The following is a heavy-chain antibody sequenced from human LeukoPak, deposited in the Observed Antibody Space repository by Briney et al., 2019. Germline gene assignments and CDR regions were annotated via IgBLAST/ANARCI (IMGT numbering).Heavy chain of an antibody. CDR3: AREVITGTTYYYFGMDV. CDR2: ISIAENIR. V-gene: IGHV3-30*19. CDR1: GFTFSSYG. Sequence: PGGSLRLSCAASGFTFSSYGIHWVRQAPGQGLEWVAIISIAENIRYFADSVKGRFTISRDNSKNTVSLQMNSLKDEDTAVYYCAREVITGTTYYYFGMDVWGQGTTVTVSS. D-gene: IGHD1-7*01. J-gene: IGHJ6*02.